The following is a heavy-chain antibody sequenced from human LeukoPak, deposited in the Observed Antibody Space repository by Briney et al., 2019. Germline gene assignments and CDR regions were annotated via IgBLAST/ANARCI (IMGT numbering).Heavy chain of an antibody. D-gene: IGHD3-22*01. CDR1: GDXVSNNSAS. V-gene: IGHV6-1*01. CDR2: TYYRSRWYK. J-gene: IGHJ4*02. Sequence: SQTLSLTCVISGDXVSNNSASWNWIRQSPSRGLEWLGRTYYRSRWYKDYAVSVKSRITINPDTSKNQFSLQLNSVTPEDTAVYYCARDVAYDSSGYYSPHFDYWGQGTLVTVSS. CDR3: ARDVAYDSSGYYSPHFDY.